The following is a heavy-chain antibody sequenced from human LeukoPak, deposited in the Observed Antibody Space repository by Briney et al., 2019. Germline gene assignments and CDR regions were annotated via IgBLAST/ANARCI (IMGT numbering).Heavy chain of an antibody. D-gene: IGHD2-2*01. Sequence: PSVALSLTCTVPRGSIRGYNWSWIPQPDGKGLEWTGRLYSSGSTNYSPSLRRRVTMSVATSKNQFSLNLSSVTAADTAVYYCAREGCSSTSCYRGYYMDVWGKGTTVTVSS. CDR1: RGSIRGYN. CDR2: LYSSGST. J-gene: IGHJ6*03. CDR3: AREGCSSTSCYRGYYMDV. V-gene: IGHV4-4*07.